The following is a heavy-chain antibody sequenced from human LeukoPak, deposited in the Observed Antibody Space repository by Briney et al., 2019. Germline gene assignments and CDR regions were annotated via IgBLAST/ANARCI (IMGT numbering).Heavy chain of an antibody. Sequence: SETLSLTCSVSGDSISSYYWSWIRQPAGKGLEWIGRIYSSGSTNYNPSLKSRVTMLVDTSKNQFSLNLNSVTAADTAVYYCARDRRPPYYDSSGYYDGFDIWGPGTMVTVSS. D-gene: IGHD3-22*01. J-gene: IGHJ3*02. CDR1: GDSISSYY. CDR3: ARDRRPPYYDSSGYYDGFDI. V-gene: IGHV4-4*07. CDR2: IYSSGST.